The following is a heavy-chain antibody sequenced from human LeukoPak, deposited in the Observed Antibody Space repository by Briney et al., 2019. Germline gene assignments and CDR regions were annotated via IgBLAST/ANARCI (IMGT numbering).Heavy chain of an antibody. CDR3: ARGHAHSSSYDY. CDR2: IILNNGVT. D-gene: IGHD6-6*01. Sequence: GASVKVSCKASGYTFTDYYILWVRQAPGQGLEWMGWIILNNGVTNHAQSFRGRVTMTRGTSISTAYLELSGLRSDDTAVYYCARGHAHSSSYDYWGQGTLVTVSS. J-gene: IGHJ4*02. CDR1: GYTFTDYY. V-gene: IGHV1-2*02.